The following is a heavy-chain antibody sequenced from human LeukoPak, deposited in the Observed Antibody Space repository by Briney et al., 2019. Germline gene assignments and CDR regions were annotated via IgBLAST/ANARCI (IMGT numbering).Heavy chain of an antibody. J-gene: IGHJ4*02. Sequence: GGSLRLSCAASGFTFSSYGMHWVRQAPGKGLEWVAVISYDGSNKYYADSVKGRFTISRDNSKNTLYLQMNSLRAEDTAVYYCAREWWALDYWGQGTLVTVSS. CDR1: GFTFSSYG. CDR2: ISYDGSNK. D-gene: IGHD2-15*01. CDR3: AREWWALDY. V-gene: IGHV3-30*03.